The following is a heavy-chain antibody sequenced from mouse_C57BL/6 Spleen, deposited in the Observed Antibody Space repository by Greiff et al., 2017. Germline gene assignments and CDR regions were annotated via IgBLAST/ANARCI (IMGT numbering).Heavy chain of an antibody. CDR1: GYSFTGYY. CDR3: ARWYDEPYYAMDY. V-gene: IGHV1-42*01. Sequence: VQLQQSGPELVKPGASVKISCKASGYSFTGYYMNWVKQSPEKSLEWIGEINPSTGGTTYNQKFKAKATLTVDKSSSTAYMQLKSLTSEDSAVYYCARWYDEPYYAMDYWGQGTSVTVSS. CDR2: INPSTGGT. D-gene: IGHD2-14*01. J-gene: IGHJ4*01.